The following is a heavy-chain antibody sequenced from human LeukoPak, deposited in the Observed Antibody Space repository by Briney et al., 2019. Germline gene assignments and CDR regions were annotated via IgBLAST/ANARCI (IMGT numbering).Heavy chain of an antibody. V-gene: IGHV3-23*01. CDR2: ISGSGDNT. CDR3: AKDHRIAAAFHY. Sequence: PGGSLRLSCAASGFTFSTYAMSWVRQAPGKGLEWVSGISGSGDNTNYADSVKGRFTISRDNSKNTLFLQMNSLRAEDTAVYYCAKDHRIAAAFHYWGQGTLVTVSS. J-gene: IGHJ4*02. CDR1: GFTFSTYA. D-gene: IGHD6-13*01.